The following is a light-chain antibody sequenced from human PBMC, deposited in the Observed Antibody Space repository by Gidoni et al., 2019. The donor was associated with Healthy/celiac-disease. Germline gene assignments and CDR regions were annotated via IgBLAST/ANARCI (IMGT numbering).Light chain of an antibody. CDR1: QSVSSY. CDR2: DAS. V-gene: IGKV3-11*01. J-gene: IGKJ3*01. Sequence: EIVLTQSPATLSLSPGERATLSCRASQSVSSYLAWYQQKPGQAPRLLSYDASNRATGIPARFSGSGSGTDFTLTISSLEPEDFAVYYCQQRSNWRGITFGPGTKVDIK. CDR3: QQRSNWRGIT.